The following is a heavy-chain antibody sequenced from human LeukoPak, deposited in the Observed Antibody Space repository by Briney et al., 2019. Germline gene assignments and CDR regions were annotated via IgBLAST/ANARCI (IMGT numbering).Heavy chain of an antibody. CDR1: GGTFSSYA. CDR2: IIPIFGTA. J-gene: IGHJ4*02. V-gene: IGHV1-69*06. CDR3: ARDRGRRYYDSSGYQPFDY. D-gene: IGHD3-22*01. Sequence: SVKVSCKASGGTFSSYAISWVRQAPGQGLEWMGGIIPIFGTANYAQKFQGRVTITADKSTSTAYMELSSLRSEDTAVYYCARDRGRRYYDSSGYQPFDYWGQGTLVTVSS.